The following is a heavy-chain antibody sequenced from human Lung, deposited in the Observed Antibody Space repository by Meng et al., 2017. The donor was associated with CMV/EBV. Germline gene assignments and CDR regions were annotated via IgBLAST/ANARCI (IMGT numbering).Heavy chain of an antibody. CDR2: IDNNGGGT. D-gene: IGHD6-13*01. CDR3: ALQPLYSRFDD. J-gene: IGHJ4*02. Sequence: GESLKISCAGSGFTFSSYAMSWVRQAPGKGLKWVSTIDNNGGGTYYADSVKGRFTISRDNSKSTLYLQMNSMRADDTAIYYCALQPLYSRFDDWGQGALVTVSS. V-gene: IGHV3-23*01. CDR1: GFTFSSYA.